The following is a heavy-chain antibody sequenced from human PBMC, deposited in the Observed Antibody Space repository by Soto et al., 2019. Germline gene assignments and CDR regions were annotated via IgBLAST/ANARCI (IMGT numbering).Heavy chain of an antibody. V-gene: IGHV3-33*01. J-gene: IGHJ4*02. CDR3: ARARVRGVPYFDY. CDR2: IWYDGGNE. CDR1: GFTFSTYA. Sequence: QVQLVESGGGVVQPGRSLRLSCAASGFTFSTYAMHWVRQAPGKGLEWVAVIWYDGGNEYYADSVKGRFSISRDNSKNTMYPQMDSLRADDTAVYYCARARVRGVPYFDYWGQGTLVTVSS. D-gene: IGHD3-10*01.